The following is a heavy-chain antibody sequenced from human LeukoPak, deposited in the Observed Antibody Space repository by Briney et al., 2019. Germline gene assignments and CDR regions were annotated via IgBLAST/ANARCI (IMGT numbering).Heavy chain of an antibody. CDR3: ARHDGRYDFWSGYRPPVWFDP. J-gene: IGHJ5*02. CDR1: GGSISSYY. D-gene: IGHD3-3*01. V-gene: IGHV4-4*09. CDR2: IYTSGST. Sequence: SETLSLTCTVSGGSISSYYWSWIRQPPEKGLEWIGYIYTSGSTNYNPSLKSRVTISVDTSKNQFSLKLSSVTAADTAVYYCARHDGRYDFWSGYRPPVWFDPWGQGTLVTVSS.